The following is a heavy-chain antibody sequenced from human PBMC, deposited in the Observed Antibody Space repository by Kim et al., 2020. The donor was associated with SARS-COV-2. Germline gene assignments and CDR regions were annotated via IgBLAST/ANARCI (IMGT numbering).Heavy chain of an antibody. J-gene: IGHJ4*02. D-gene: IGHD2-2*01. Sequence: AQKFQGRDTITADESTSTAYMELSSLRSEDTAVYYCARAFWGTSFGRGDYWGQGTLVTVSS. V-gene: IGHV1-69*01. CDR3: ARAFWGTSFGRGDY.